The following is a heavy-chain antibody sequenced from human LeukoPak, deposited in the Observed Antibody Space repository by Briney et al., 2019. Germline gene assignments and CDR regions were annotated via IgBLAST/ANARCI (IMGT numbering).Heavy chain of an antibody. CDR2: INSDGSVT. CDR3: VRDFYESSGPYYFDY. Sequence: GGSLRLSCAASGFTFRTYWMHWVRQDPVKGLVWFSRINSDGSVTGYADSVKGRFTISRDNAKNTPYLQMSNLRAEATAVYYCVRDFYESSGPYYFDYWGRGTLVTAS. CDR1: GFTFRTYW. D-gene: IGHD3-22*01. J-gene: IGHJ4*02. V-gene: IGHV3-74*01.